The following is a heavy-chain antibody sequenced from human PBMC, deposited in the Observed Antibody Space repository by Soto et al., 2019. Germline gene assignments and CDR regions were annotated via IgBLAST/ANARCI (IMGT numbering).Heavy chain of an antibody. CDR3: ARVRFGAAAGPLVVDY. CDR2: IIPIFGTA. CDR1: GYTFTSYG. Sequence: ASVKVSCKASGYTFTSYGISWVRQAPGQGLEWMGGIIPIFGTANYAQKFQGRVTITADESTSTAYMELSSLRSEDTAVYYCARVRFGAAAGPLVVDYWGQGTLVTVSS. V-gene: IGHV1-69*13. D-gene: IGHD6-13*01. J-gene: IGHJ4*02.